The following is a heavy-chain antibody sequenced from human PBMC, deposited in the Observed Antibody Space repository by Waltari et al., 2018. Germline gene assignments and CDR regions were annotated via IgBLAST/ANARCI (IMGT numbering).Heavy chain of an antibody. V-gene: IGHV1-24*01. Sequence: QVQLVQSGAEVKKPGASVKVSCKVSGYTLTDFSIPRVRRATGKGLEWMGGFEPEEGETNYAKKVQGRVTMTEATSTDTAYMELSSLRSEDTAVYYCASFGYCSSSSCYTGDGKDVWGQGTTVTVSS. CDR2: FEPEEGET. CDR3: ASFGYCSSSSCYTGDGKDV. D-gene: IGHD2-2*02. CDR1: GYTLTDFS. J-gene: IGHJ6*02.